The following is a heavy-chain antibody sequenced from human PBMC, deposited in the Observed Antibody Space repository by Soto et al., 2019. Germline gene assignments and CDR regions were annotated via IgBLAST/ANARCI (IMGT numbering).Heavy chain of an antibody. Sequence: QVQLVESGGGVVQPGRSLRLSCAASGFTFSSYGMHWVRQAPGEGLEWVAVISYDGSNKYYADSVKGRFTISRDNSKNTLFLQMNRLRGEDTAVYYCAKESYSSSYYYYGMDVWGQGTTVTVSS. J-gene: IGHJ6*02. CDR2: ISYDGSNK. CDR3: AKESYSSSYYYYGMDV. CDR1: GFTFSSYG. D-gene: IGHD6-6*01. V-gene: IGHV3-30*18.